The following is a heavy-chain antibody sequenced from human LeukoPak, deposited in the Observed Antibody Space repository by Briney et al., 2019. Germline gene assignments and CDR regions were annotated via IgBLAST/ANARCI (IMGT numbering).Heavy chain of an antibody. J-gene: IGHJ5*02. CDR2: ISGSGGST. CDR3: AKDPSYYDSSGYYLNWFDP. D-gene: IGHD3-22*01. V-gene: IGHV3-23*01. CDR1: GFTFSSYA. Sequence: PGGSLRLSCAASGFTFSSYAMSWVRQAPGKGLEWVSAISGSGGSTYYADSVKGRFTISRDNSKNTLYLQMNSLRAEDTAVYYCAKDPSYYDSSGYYLNWFDPWGQGTLVTVSP.